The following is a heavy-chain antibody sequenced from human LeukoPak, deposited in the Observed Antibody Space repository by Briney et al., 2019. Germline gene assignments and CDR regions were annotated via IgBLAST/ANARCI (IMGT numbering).Heavy chain of an antibody. CDR1: GGSLTGDY. D-gene: IGHD3-10*01. CDR3: AKFSTVRGAEDV. CDR2: RDLGARIT. V-gene: IGHV4-34*01. J-gene: IGHJ6*02. Sequence: SETLSLTCAVYGGSLTGDYWSWVRQPPWKALEWIGDRDLGARITSYNPSLKSRAFMSVDTSKNQFSLQLNSVTAADTAVYYCAKFSTVRGAEDVWGQGTTVIVSS.